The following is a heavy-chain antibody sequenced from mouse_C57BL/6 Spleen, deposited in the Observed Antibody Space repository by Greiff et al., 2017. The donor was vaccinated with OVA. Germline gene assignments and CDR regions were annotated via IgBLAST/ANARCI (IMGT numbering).Heavy chain of an antibody. CDR2: ISDGGSYT. Sequence: DVHLVESGGGLVKPGGSLKLSCAASGFTFSSYAMSWVRQTPEKRLEWVATISDGGSYTSYPDNVKGRFTISRDNAKNNLYLQMSHLKSEDTAMYYCARERDGNHPWFAYWGQGTLVTVSA. CDR3: ARERDGNHPWFAY. V-gene: IGHV5-4*01. D-gene: IGHD2-1*01. CDR1: GFTFSSYA. J-gene: IGHJ3*01.